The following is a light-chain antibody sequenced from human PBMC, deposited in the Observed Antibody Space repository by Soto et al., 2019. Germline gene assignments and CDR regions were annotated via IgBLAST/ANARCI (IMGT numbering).Light chain of an antibody. CDR3: SSYTSSSTLV. V-gene: IGLV2-14*01. CDR1: SSDVGGYNY. Sequence: QSALTQPASVSGSPGQSITISCTGTSSDVGGYNYVSWYQQHPGKAPKLMIYEVSNRPSGVSNLFSGSKSGNTASLTISVXXXXXXXXYXCSSYTSSSTLVFGTGTKV. CDR2: EVS. J-gene: IGLJ1*01.